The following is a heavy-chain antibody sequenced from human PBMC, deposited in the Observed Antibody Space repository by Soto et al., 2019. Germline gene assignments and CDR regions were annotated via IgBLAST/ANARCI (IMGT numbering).Heavy chain of an antibody. CDR1: GFTFSSYG. Sequence: VGSLRLSCAASGFTFSSYGMHWVRQAPGKGLEWVAVIWHDGSNKYYVDSVKGRFTISRDNSKNTLYLQMNSLRAEDTAVYYCAKDVLRFLEWLALYGMDVWGQGTTVTVSS. V-gene: IGHV3-30*02. D-gene: IGHD3-3*01. CDR2: IWHDGSNK. J-gene: IGHJ6*02. CDR3: AKDVLRFLEWLALYGMDV.